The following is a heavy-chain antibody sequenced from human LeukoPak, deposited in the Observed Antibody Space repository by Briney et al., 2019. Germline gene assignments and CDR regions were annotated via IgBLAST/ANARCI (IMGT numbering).Heavy chain of an antibody. Sequence: GGSLRLSCAASGFTFSSYSMNWVRQAPGKGLEWVSSISSSSSYIYYADSVKGRFTISRDNAKNSLYLQMNSLRAEDTAVYYCARETPEADYYGSGRHYYYYYMDVWGKGTTVTISS. CDR3: ARETPEADYYGSGRHYYYYYMDV. D-gene: IGHD3-10*01. CDR1: GFTFSSYS. CDR2: ISSSSSYI. V-gene: IGHV3-21*04. J-gene: IGHJ6*03.